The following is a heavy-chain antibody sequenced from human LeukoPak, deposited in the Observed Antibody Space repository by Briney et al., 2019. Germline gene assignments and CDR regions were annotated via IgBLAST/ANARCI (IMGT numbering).Heavy chain of an antibody. CDR2: IIPIFGTA. V-gene: IGHV1-69*01. CDR3: ARVVAKGMATIRLYFDY. J-gene: IGHJ4*02. CDR1: GGTFSSYA. Sequence: SVKVSFKASGGTFSSYAISWVRQAPGQGLEWMGGIIPIFGTANYAQKFQGRVTITADESTSTAYMELSSLRSEDTAVYYCARVVAKGMATIRLYFDYWGQGTLVTVSS. D-gene: IGHD5-24*01.